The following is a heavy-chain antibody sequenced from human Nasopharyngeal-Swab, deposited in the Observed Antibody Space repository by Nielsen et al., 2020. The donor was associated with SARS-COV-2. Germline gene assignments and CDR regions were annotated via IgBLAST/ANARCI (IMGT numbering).Heavy chain of an antibody. CDR1: GFTFSSYA. D-gene: IGHD5-18*01. V-gene: IGHV3-23*01. CDR2: ISGSGGNT. J-gene: IGHJ4*02. CDR3: AKDWVTGDTAMVTDY. Sequence: GESLKISCAASGFTFSSYAMSWVRQAPGKGLEWVSAISGSGGNTYYADSVKGRFTISRDNSKNTLYLQMNSLRAEDTAVYYCAKDWVTGDTAMVTDYWGQGTLVTVSS.